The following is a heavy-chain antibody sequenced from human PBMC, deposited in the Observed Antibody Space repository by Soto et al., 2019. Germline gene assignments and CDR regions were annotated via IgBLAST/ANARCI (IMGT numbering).Heavy chain of an antibody. CDR1: GFTFSSYS. D-gene: IGHD3-3*01. J-gene: IGHJ4*02. V-gene: IGHV3-48*02. CDR3: ARVRQGTIPLEWLLSFDY. CDR2: ISSGSSNI. Sequence: EVQLVESGGGLVQPGGSLRLSCAASGFTFSSYSMNWVRQAPGKGLEWVSYISSGSSNIYYADSVKGRFTISRDNAKNSLYLQMNSLRDEDTAVYYCARVRQGTIPLEWLLSFDYWGQGTLVTVAS.